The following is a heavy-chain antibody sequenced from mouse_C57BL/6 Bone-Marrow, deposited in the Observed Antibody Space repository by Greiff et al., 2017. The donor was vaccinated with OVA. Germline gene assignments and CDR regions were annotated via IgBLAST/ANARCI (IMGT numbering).Heavy chain of an antibody. CDR2: IDPEDGET. Sequence: EVKLQESGAELVKPGASVKLSCTASGFNIKDYYMHWVKQRTEQGLEWIGRIDPEDGETKYAPKFQGKATITADTSSNTAYLQLSSLTSEDTAVYYCAKITTVVDWYFDVWGTGTTVTVSS. CDR3: AKITTVVDWYFDV. CDR1: GFNIKDYY. J-gene: IGHJ1*03. D-gene: IGHD1-1*01. V-gene: IGHV14-2*01.